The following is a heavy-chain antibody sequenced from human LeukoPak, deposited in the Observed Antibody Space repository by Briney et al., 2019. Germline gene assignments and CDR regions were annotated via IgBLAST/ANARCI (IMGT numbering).Heavy chain of an antibody. CDR2: MYYTGNT. J-gene: IGHJ4*02. CDR1: GGSISSTNYY. D-gene: IGHD6-19*01. V-gene: IGHV4-39*01. Sequence: PSETLSLTCTVSGGSISSTNYYWGWIRQPPGKGLEWIVYMYYTGNTYYNPSLKSRGTISVDTSKNQFSLKLSSVTAADTAVYYCARQRNSSGWSVLDYWGQGALVTVSS. CDR3: ARQRNSSGWSVLDY.